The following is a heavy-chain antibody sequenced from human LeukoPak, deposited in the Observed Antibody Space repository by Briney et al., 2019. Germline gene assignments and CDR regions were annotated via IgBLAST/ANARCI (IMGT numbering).Heavy chain of an antibody. Sequence: GGSLRLSCAASGFTFDDYAMHWVRQAPGKGLEWVSGISWNSGGIGYADSVKGRFTISRDNAKNSLYLQMDSLRAGDTALYYCAKDTGSGSYVAFDIWGQGTMVTVSS. CDR1: GFTFDDYA. CDR3: AKDTGSGSYVAFDI. D-gene: IGHD1-26*01. J-gene: IGHJ3*02. V-gene: IGHV3-9*01. CDR2: ISWNSGGI.